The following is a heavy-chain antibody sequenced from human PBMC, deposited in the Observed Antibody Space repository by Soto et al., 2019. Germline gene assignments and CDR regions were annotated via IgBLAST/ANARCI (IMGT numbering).Heavy chain of an antibody. CDR2: IYYSGST. CDR1: GGSISSYY. D-gene: IGHD2-15*01. Sequence: QVQLQESGPGLVKPSETLSLTCTVSGGSISSYYWSRIRQPPGKGLEWIGYIYYSGSTNYNPSLKSRVTLSVDTSKNQFSLKLSSVTAADTAVYYCARRYGGTFDYWGQGTLVTVSS. J-gene: IGHJ4*02. CDR3: ARRYGGTFDY. V-gene: IGHV4-59*08.